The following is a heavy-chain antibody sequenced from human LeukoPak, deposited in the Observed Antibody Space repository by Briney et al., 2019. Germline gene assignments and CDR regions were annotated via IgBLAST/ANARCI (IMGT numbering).Heavy chain of an antibody. CDR2: ISWNSGSI. CDR3: ARSFGATPFDY. CDR1: GFTFDDYA. J-gene: IGHJ4*02. D-gene: IGHD1-26*01. Sequence: LRLSCAASGFTFDDYAMHWVRQAPGKGLEWVSGISWNSGSIGYADSVKGRFTISRDNAKNSLYLQMNSLRAEDTALYYCARSFGATPFDYWGQGTLVTVSS. V-gene: IGHV3-9*01.